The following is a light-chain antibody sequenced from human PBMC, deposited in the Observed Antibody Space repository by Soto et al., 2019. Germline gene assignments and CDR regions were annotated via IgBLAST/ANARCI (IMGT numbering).Light chain of an antibody. CDR3: QQYGTSPLT. CDR1: QSVTSNN. V-gene: IGKV3-20*01. J-gene: IGKJ4*01. Sequence: EIVLTQSPGTLSLSPGERVTLSCRASQSVTSNNLAWYQQKPGQALRLLIYGTSSRATGIPDRFSGSGSGTDFTLTISRLEPEDFAVYYCQQYGTSPLTFGGGTKVDIK. CDR2: GTS.